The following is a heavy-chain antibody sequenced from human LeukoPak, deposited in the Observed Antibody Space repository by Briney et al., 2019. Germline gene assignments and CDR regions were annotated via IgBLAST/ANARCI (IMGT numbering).Heavy chain of an antibody. J-gene: IGHJ4*02. V-gene: IGHV3-74*01. D-gene: IGHD5-18*01. CDR1: GLTFSSHW. CDR3: ARDPFGYTAMAYYFDY. CDR2: ITNDGSST. Sequence: HPGGSLRLSCVASGLTFSSHWMHWVRQAPGKGLVWVSRITNDGSSTTYADSVKGRFTISRDNAKNMLYLQVNSLRVEDTAVYYCARDPFGYTAMAYYFDYWGQGTLVTVSS.